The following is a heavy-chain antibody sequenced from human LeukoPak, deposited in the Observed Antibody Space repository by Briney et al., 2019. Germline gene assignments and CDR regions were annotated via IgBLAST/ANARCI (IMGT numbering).Heavy chain of an antibody. V-gene: IGHV3-23*01. D-gene: IGHD1-14*01. Sequence: QAGGSLRLSCAVSGFSFSRHSMNWVRQAPGKGLQWVSVIGHDGAVIQYADSVKGRFTISRDNSKKMLYLQMNSLTYDDTAIYYCAKYRTTSVPPRNFDYWGQGTLVTVSS. CDR3: AKYRTTSVPPRNFDY. J-gene: IGHJ4*02. CDR1: GFSFSRHS. CDR2: IGHDGAVI.